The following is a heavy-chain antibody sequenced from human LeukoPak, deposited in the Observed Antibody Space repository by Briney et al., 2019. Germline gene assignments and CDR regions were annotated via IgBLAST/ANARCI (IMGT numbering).Heavy chain of an antibody. CDR3: ETYYDFWSGYAPESFFDY. CDR1: GFTFSSYA. J-gene: IGHJ4*02. CDR2: ISGSGGST. D-gene: IGHD3-3*01. Sequence: GGSLRLSCAASGFTFSSYAMSWVRQAPGKGLEGVSAISGSGGSTYYADSVKGRFTISRDNSKNTLYLQMNSLRAEDTAVYYCETYYDFWSGYAPESFFDYWGQGTLVTVSS. V-gene: IGHV3-23*01.